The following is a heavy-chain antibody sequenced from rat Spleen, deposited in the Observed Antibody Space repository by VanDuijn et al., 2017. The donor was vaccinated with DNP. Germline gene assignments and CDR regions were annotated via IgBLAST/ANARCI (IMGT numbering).Heavy chain of an antibody. CDR3: ARHGSGGYRIFDY. Sequence: EVQLVESGGDLVQPGRSLKLSCVASGFTFIKYWMTWIRQVPGKGLEWVASITSSGGSTYYPDSVKGRFTIARDNAKNTLYLQMDSLRSEDTTTYYCARHGSGGYRIFDYWGQGVMVTVSS. CDR1: GFTFIKYW. V-gene: IGHV5-31*01. D-gene: IGHD1-11*01. CDR2: ITSSGGST. J-gene: IGHJ2*01.